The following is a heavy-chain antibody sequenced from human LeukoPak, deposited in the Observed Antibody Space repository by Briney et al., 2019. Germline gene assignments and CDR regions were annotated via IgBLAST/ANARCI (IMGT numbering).Heavy chain of an antibody. CDR1: GFTFSSYS. V-gene: IGHV3-21*01. D-gene: IGHD6-19*01. J-gene: IGHJ4*02. Sequence: PGWSLRLSCAASGFTFSSYSMNWVRQAPGKGLEWVSSISSSSSYIYYADSVKGRFTISRDNAKNSLYLQMNSLRAEDTAVYYCARGGDSSGWTIDYWGQGTLVTVSS. CDR3: ARGGDSSGWTIDY. CDR2: ISSSSSYI.